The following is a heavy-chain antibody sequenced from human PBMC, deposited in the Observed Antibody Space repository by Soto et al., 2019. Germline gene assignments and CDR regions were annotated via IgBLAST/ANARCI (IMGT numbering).Heavy chain of an antibody. V-gene: IGHV1-18*01. CDR3: ARGPLDYPIPDFDY. CDR2: ISTFNSHT. D-gene: IGHD2-8*01. J-gene: IGHJ4*02. CDR1: GYTFTSYG. Sequence: QVQLLQSGAEVKKPGASVKVSCKASGYTFTSYGISWVRQAPGQGLEGMGWISTFNSHTDYAQKVQGRVAMTTDRTTGTAYREMRSLRSDDTAVYYCARGPLDYPIPDFDYWGQGTLVTVSS.